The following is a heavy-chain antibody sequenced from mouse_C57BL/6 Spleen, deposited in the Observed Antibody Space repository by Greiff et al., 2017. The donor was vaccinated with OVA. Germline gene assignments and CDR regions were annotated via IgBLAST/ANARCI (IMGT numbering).Heavy chain of an antibody. CDR3: ALYYDYDVGYFDY. J-gene: IGHJ2*01. D-gene: IGHD2-4*01. CDR1: GFNIKDYY. Sequence: EVKLMESGAELVKPGASVKLSCTASGFNIKDYYMHWVKQRPEQGLEWIGRIDPEDGEPKYAPKFQGQATITAATSANTAYLQLSSLTSEDTAVYYCALYYDYDVGYFDYWGQGTTLTVSS. V-gene: IGHV14-2*01. CDR2: IDPEDGEP.